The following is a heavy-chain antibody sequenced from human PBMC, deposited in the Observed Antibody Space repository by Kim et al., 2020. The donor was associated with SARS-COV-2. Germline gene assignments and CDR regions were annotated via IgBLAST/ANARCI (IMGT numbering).Heavy chain of an antibody. CDR3: ARVSYSNQIYFDY. V-gene: IGHV4-59*01. J-gene: IGHJ4*02. D-gene: IGHD4-4*01. Sequence: PALKSRVTISVDTSKTQFSLKLSSVTAADTAVYYCARVSYSNQIYFDYWGQGTLVTVSS.